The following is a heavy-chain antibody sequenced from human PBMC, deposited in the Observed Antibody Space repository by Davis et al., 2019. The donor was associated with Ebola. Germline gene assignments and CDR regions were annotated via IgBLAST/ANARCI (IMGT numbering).Heavy chain of an antibody. V-gene: IGHV3-73*01. CDR3: TLAGGNSWNWFDP. Sequence: GESLKISCAASGFTFSGSAMHWVRQASGKGLEWVGRIRSKANSYATAYAASVKGRFTISRDDSKNTAYLQMNSLKTEDTAVYYCTLAGGNSWNWFDPWGQGTLVTVSS. J-gene: IGHJ5*02. CDR2: IRSKANSYAT. D-gene: IGHD4-23*01. CDR1: GFTFSGSA.